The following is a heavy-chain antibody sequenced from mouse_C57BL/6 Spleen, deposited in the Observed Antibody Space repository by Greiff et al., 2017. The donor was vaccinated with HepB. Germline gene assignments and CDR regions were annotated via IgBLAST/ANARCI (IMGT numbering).Heavy chain of an antibody. Sequence: EVQLVESGPELVKPGASVKISCKASGYSFTGYYMNWVKQSPEKSLEWIGEINPSTGGTTYNQKLKAKATLTVDKSSSTAYLQLKSLTSEDSAVYYCARSFGNPYYYAMDYWGQGTSVTVSS. V-gene: IGHV1-42*01. J-gene: IGHJ4*01. CDR1: GYSFTGYY. CDR2: INPSTGGT. D-gene: IGHD2-1*01. CDR3: ARSFGNPYYYAMDY.